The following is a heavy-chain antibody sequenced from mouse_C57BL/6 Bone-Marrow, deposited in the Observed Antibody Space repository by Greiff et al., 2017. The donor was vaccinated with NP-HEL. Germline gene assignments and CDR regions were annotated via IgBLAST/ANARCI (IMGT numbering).Heavy chain of an antibody. V-gene: IGHV14-4*01. Sequence: VHVKQSGAELVRPGASVKLSCTASGFNIKDDYMHWVKQRPEQGLEWIGWIDPENGDTEYASKLQGKATITADTYSNTAYLQLSSLTSEDTAVYYCTGDAMDYWGQGTSVTVSS. J-gene: IGHJ4*01. CDR2: IDPENGDT. CDR1: GFNIKDDY. CDR3: TGDAMDY.